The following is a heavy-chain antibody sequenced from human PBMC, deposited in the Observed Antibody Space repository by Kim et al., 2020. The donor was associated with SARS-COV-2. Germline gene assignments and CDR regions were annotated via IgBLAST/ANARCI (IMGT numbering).Heavy chain of an antibody. CDR1: GFTFSGFG. D-gene: IGHD5-18*01. Sequence: GGSLRLSCAASGFTFSGFGMHWVRQAPGKGLEWVAVISYDGSYKDYAASVEGRFTISRDNSKNTLYLQLKSLRVEDTAVYYCAKEVHVDTAMWGQGTLVTVSS. CDR2: ISYDGSYK. J-gene: IGHJ4*02. V-gene: IGHV3-30*18. CDR3: AKEVHVDTAM.